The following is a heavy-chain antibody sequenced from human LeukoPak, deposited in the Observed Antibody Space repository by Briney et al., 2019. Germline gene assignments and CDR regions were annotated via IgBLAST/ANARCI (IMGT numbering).Heavy chain of an antibody. CDR1: RYTFTSYD. V-gene: IGHV1-8*01. CDR2: MNPNSGNT. J-gene: IGHJ4*02. CDR3: ARDLSESYCYDSSGYPTDY. Sequence: GASVKVSYKAARYTFTSYDINWVRQATGQGLEWMGWMNPNSGNTGYAQKFQGRVTMTRNTCIITAYMELSRLRSEDTAVYYCARDLSESYCYDSSGYPTDYWGQGTLVTVSS. D-gene: IGHD3-22*01.